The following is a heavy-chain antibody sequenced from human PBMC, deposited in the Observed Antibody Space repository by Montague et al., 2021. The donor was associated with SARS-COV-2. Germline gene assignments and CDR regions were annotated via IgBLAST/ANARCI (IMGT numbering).Heavy chain of an antibody. D-gene: IGHD6-19*01. Sequence: SETLSLTCTVAGGSISSSNYYWGWIRQPLGKGLEWIGSLFYSGSSFYNPSLKGRVTISVDTSKNQFSLRLSSVTAADTAVYYCVAEWLAIYYFDFWGQGTLVTVSS. CDR2: LFYSGSS. CDR1: GGSISSSNYY. V-gene: IGHV4-39*01. J-gene: IGHJ4*02. CDR3: VAEWLAIYYFDF.